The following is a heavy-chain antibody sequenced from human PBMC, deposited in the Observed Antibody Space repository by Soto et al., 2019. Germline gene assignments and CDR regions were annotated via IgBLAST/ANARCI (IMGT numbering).Heavy chain of an antibody. D-gene: IGHD2-21*01. CDR1: GGTFSSYA. J-gene: IGHJ4*02. V-gene: IGHV1-69*13. CDR2: IIPIFGTA. Sequence: GASVKVSCKASGGTFSSYAISWVRQAPGQGLEWMGGIIPIFGTANYAQKFQGRVPITADESTSTAYMELSSLRSEDTAVYYCASPRAYSLATFDYWGQGTLVTVSS. CDR3: ASPRAYSLATFDY.